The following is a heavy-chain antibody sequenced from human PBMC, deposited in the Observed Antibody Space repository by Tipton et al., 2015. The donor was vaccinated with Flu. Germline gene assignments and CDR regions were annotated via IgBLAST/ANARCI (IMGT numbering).Heavy chain of an antibody. J-gene: IGHJ6*02. Sequence: SLRLSCAASGFTFSSYAMSWVRQAPGKGLEWVSAISGSGGSTYYADSVKGRFTISRDNSKNTLYLQMNSLRAEDTAVYYCAKDTTVTSYYYYYYGMDVWGQGP. V-gene: IGHV3-23*01. CDR1: GFTFSSYA. CDR3: AKDTTVTSYYYYYYGMDV. CDR2: ISGSGGST. D-gene: IGHD4-17*01.